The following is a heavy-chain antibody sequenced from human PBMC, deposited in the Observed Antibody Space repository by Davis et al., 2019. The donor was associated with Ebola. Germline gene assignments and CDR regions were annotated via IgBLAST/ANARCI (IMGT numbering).Heavy chain of an antibody. J-gene: IGHJ6*02. CDR3: ARDLYDILTGQPYYYYYGMDV. Sequence: GESLKISCAASGFDVNTNHMTWVRQAPGQGLEWVSFLDNTGKTYYADSVKGRFTISRDNSKNTLYLQVNSLRAEDTAVYYCARDLYDILTGQPYYYYYGMDVWGQGTTVTVSS. D-gene: IGHD3-9*01. CDR1: GFDVNTNH. V-gene: IGHV3-66*01. CDR2: LDNTGKT.